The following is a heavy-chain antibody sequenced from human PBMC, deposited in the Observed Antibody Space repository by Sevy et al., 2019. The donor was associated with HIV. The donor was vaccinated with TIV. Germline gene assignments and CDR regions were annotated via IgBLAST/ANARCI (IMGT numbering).Heavy chain of an antibody. CDR2: MWFDGSNK. CDR1: GFTFTNYG. Sequence: GGSLRLSCAASGFTFTNYGMHWVRQAPGKGLDWVALMWFDGSNKYYADSVKGRFTISRDNSKNTLYLQMNSLRVEDTAVYYCARDQEFYDHADYGPTFTPDRWGQGTLVTVSS. D-gene: IGHD4-17*01. V-gene: IGHV3-33*01. J-gene: IGHJ5*02. CDR3: ARDQEFYDHADYGPTFTPDR.